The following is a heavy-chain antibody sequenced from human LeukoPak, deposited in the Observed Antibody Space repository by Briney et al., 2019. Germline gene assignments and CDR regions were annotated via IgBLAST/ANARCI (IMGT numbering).Heavy chain of an antibody. CDR2: ISYDGSNK. V-gene: IGHV3-30-3*01. D-gene: IGHD6-13*01. CDR1: GFTFSSYA. Sequence: GRSLRLSCAASGFTFSSYAMHWVRQAPGKGLEWVAVISYDGSNKYYAGSVKGRFTISRDNSKNTLCLQMNSLRAEDTAVYYCAREYSSSWDDAFDIWGQGTMVTVSS. J-gene: IGHJ3*02. CDR3: AREYSSSWDDAFDI.